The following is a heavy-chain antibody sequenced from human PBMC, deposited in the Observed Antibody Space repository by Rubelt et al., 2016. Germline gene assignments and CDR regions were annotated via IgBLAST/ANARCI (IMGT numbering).Heavy chain of an antibody. J-gene: IGHJ3*02. CDR1: GFTFSSYI. CDR2: ISSSSNTI. V-gene: IGHV3-48*01. Sequence: EVQLVESGGGLVQPGGSLRLSCAASGFTFSSYIMNWVRQAPGKGLEWVSYISSSSNTIYYADSVKGRFTISRANAQNSVFLQMDSLRAEDTAVYFCARDRRGLGETPTADAVDIWGQGTMVTVSS. D-gene: IGHD3-16*01. CDR3: ARDRRGLGETPTADAVDI.